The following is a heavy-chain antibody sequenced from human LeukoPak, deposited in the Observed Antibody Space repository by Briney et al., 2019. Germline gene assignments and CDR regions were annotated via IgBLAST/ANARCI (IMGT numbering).Heavy chain of an antibody. CDR1: GGSISSGDYY. CDR3: ARWFYYGSGRRQFDY. J-gene: IGHJ4*02. D-gene: IGHD3-10*01. V-gene: IGHV4-30-4*01. Sequence: SQTLSLTCTVSGGSISSGDYYWNWIRQPPGKGLEWIGYIYYRGSTSYNPSLKSRVTILMDTSKNQFSLNLSSVTAADTAVYYCARWFYYGSGRRQFDYWGQGTLVTVSS. CDR2: IYYRGST.